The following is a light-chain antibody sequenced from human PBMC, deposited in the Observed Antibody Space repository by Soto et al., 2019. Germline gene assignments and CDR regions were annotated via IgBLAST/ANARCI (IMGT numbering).Light chain of an antibody. J-gene: IGKJ5*01. CDR2: GSS. Sequence: DSQMTQSPSSLSASVGDRVTVTCRTSQSISNHLNWYQQKPGEAPKLLIYGSSSLHYGVPSRFSGSGSGSAFTLTISSLQPEDSATYYCQQSFTAPITFGQGTRLEIK. CDR3: QQSFTAPIT. V-gene: IGKV1-39*01. CDR1: QSISNH.